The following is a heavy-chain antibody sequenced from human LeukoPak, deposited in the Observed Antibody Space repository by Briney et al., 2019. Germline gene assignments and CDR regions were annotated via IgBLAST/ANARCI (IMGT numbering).Heavy chain of an antibody. V-gene: IGHV3-66*01. J-gene: IGHJ4*02. CDR3: ARDIGSSAGFDY. Sequence: GGSLRLSCAASGITVSSNYMAWVRQAPGKGLEWVSVIYSDGSTYFADSVRGRFSISRDNSKNTVYLQMNRLRAEDTAVYYCARDIGSSAGFDYWGQGTLVTVSS. CDR1: GITVSSNY. D-gene: IGHD6-13*01. CDR2: IYSDGST.